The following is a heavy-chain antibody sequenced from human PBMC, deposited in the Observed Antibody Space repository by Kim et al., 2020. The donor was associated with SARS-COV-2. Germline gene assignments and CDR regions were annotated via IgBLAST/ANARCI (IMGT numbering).Heavy chain of an antibody. J-gene: IGHJ6*02. V-gene: IGHV3-23*01. CDR3: AEDTDSGSYYSDYYYGMDL. Sequence: GGSLRLSCAASGFTFSSYAMSWVRQAPGKGLEWVSAISCSGGSTYYADFVKGRFTISRDNSKNTLYLQMNSLRAEDTAVYYCAEDTDSGSYYSDYYYGMDLWGQGTTVTVSS. D-gene: IGHD1-26*01. CDR2: ISCSGGST. CDR1: GFTFSSYA.